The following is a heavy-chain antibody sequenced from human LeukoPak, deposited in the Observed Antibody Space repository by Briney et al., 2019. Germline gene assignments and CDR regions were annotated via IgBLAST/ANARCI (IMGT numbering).Heavy chain of an antibody. CDR1: GFTFSDYY. Sequence: GGSLRLSCAASGFTFSDYYMSWIRQAPGKGLEWVSYISSSGSTIYYADSMKGRFTISRDNAKNSLYLQMNSLRAEDTAVYYCARDPAGQQLGTYFDYWGQGTLVTVSS. V-gene: IGHV3-11*01. D-gene: IGHD6-13*01. CDR2: ISSSGSTI. CDR3: ARDPAGQQLGTYFDY. J-gene: IGHJ4*02.